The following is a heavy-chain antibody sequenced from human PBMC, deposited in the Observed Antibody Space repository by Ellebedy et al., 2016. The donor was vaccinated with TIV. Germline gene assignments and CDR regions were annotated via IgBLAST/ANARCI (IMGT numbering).Heavy chain of an antibody. V-gene: IGHV3-23*01. CDR2: ISNTGSRT. J-gene: IGHJ4*02. D-gene: IGHD3-22*01. CDR3: AKGRGGGSDSSAPRYYFDY. Sequence: PGGSLRLSCAASGFTFSSYAMSWVRQAPGKGLEWVSTISNTGSRTYYADSVEGRFIISRYNSKKTLYLQMNSLRAEDTAVYYSAKGRGGGSDSSAPRYYFDYWGLGTLVTVSS. CDR1: GFTFSSYA.